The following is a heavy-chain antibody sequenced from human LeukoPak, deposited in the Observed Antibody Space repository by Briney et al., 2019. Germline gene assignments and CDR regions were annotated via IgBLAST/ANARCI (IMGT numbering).Heavy chain of an antibody. J-gene: IGHJ4*02. CDR2: ISYDGSNK. CDR3: AKDPNHYYDSSGYSPLGY. CDR1: GFTFSSYG. D-gene: IGHD3-22*01. V-gene: IGHV3-30*18. Sequence: GGSLRLSCAASGFTFSSYGMHWVRQAPGKGLEWVAVISYDGSNKYYADSVKGRFTISRDNSKNTLYLQMNSLRAEDTAVYYCAKDPNHYYDSSGYSPLGYWGQGTLVTVSS.